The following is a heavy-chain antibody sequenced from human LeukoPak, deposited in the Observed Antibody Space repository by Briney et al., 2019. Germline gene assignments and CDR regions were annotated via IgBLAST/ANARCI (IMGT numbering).Heavy chain of an antibody. CDR3: ARDGSGDLPGD. Sequence: GGSLRLSCAASGFTFSSYSMNWVRQAPGKGLEWVSSISSSSSYIYYADSVKGRFTISRDNAKNSLYLQMNSLRAEDTAVYYCARDGSGDLPGDWGQGTLVTVSS. J-gene: IGHJ4*02. CDR1: GFTFSSYS. V-gene: IGHV3-21*04. D-gene: IGHD2-15*01. CDR2: ISSSSSYI.